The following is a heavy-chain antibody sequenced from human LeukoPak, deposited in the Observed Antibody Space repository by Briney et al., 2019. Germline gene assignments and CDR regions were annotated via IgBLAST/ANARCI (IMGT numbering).Heavy chain of an antibody. CDR3: VVGGSPGY. CDR2: ISTDGYTT. D-gene: IGHD2-15*01. Sequence: GGSLRLSCAASELAFSAYKMHWVRQAPRKGLVWVSRISTDGYTTDYADFVQGRFTASRDNTKNTWSLEMNSLRAEDTAVYYCVVGGSPGYWGQGTLVTVSS. J-gene: IGHJ4*02. V-gene: IGHV3-74*01. CDR1: ELAFSAYK.